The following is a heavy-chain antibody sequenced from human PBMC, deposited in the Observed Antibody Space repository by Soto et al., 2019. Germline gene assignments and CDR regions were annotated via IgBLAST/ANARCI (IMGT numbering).Heavy chain of an antibody. CDR1: GGTFSSYA. J-gene: IGHJ6*02. D-gene: IGHD6-13*01. V-gene: IGHV1-69*06. CDR3: ARVGLLSSSWSFPYYYYGMDV. Sequence: QVQLVQSGAEVKKPGSSVKVSCKASGGTFSSYAISWVRQAPGQGLEWMGGIIPIFGTANYAQKFQGRVTIPADKSTSTAYMELSSLRSEDTAVYYCARVGLLSSSWSFPYYYYGMDVWGQGTTVTVSS. CDR2: IIPIFGTA.